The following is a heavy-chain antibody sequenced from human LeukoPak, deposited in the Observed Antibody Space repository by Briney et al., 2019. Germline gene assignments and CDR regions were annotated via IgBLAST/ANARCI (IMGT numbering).Heavy chain of an antibody. Sequence: SETLSLTCTVSGYSISSGYYWGWIRQPPGKGLEWIGIIYHTGRIHYNPSLKSRVTISVDKSKNQFSLKLSSVTAADTAVYYCARGDEQWLVDYWGQGTLVTVSS. CDR2: IYHTGRI. D-gene: IGHD6-19*01. CDR1: GYSISSGYY. CDR3: ARGDEQWLVDY. J-gene: IGHJ4*02. V-gene: IGHV4-38-2*02.